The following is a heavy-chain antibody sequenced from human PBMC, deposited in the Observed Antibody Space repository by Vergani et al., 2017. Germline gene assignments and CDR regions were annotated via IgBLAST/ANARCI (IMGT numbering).Heavy chain of an antibody. CDR3: ARDARTVPAASCPLARGGGSCAVYYYYDYMDV. CDR1: GYTFTGYY. V-gene: IGHV1-2*02. CDR2: INPNSGGT. J-gene: IGHJ6*03. Sequence: QVQLVQSGAEVKKPGASVKVSCKASGYTFTGYYMHWVRQAPGQGLEWMGWINPNSGGTNYAQKFQGRVTMTRDTSISTAYMDLSRLRSDDTAVYYCARDARTVPAASCPLARGGGSCAVYYYYDYMDVWGKGTTVTVSS. D-gene: IGHD2-15*01.